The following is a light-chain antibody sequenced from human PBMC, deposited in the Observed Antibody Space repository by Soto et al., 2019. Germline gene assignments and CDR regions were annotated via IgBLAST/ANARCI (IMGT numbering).Light chain of an antibody. Sequence: DIQITQSPSTLSASVGDRVTITCRASESIDSWLAWHQQKPGRAPKLLISQASSLDSGVPSRFSGSGFVTEFTLTICSLQPDDFATYYCQQYNSYRAFGQGTNVEI. J-gene: IGKJ1*01. CDR1: ESIDSW. V-gene: IGKV1-5*03. CDR2: QAS. CDR3: QQYNSYRA.